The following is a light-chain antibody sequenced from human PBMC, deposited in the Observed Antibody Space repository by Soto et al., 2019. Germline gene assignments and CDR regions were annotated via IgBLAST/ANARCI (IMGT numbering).Light chain of an antibody. CDR1: ESLLHTSGKTY. CDR3: MQASQLRT. Sequence: IVLTQTPLSSRVTLGQAASISCSSSESLLHTSGKTYLSWLQLRPGQPPRLLLYQISQRPPGVPDRFTGSGAGTNFTLTISGVEADDIGFYYCMQASQLRTFGQVTKVDIK. CDR2: QIS. J-gene: IGKJ1*01. V-gene: IGKV2-24*01.